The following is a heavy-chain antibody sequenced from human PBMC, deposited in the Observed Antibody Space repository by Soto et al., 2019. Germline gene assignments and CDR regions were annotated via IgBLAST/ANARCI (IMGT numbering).Heavy chain of an antibody. J-gene: IGHJ4*02. CDR1: GGSINSGGYY. CDR3: VRGRGYSYQYYDGI. D-gene: IGHD5-18*01. Sequence: TLSLPCTVSGGSINSGGYYWTWIRQHPEKGLEWLGNIDHSGTTYYNPSLRSRLSMSLDTSQNHFSLQVTSMTAADTAVYFCVRGRGYSYQYYDGIWGQGSLVTV. CDR2: IDHSGTT. V-gene: IGHV4-31*03.